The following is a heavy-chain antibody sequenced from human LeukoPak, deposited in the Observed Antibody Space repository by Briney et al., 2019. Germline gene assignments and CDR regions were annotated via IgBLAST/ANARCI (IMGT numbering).Heavy chain of an antibody. CDR3: ARESALMTSPGIAVAGGIDY. V-gene: IGHV3-48*01. Sequence: GGSLRLSCAASGFTFSSYSMNWVRQAPGKGLEWVSYISSSSSTIYYADSVKGRFTISRDNAKNSLYLQMNSLRAEDTAVYYCARESALMTSPGIAVAGGIDYWGQGTLVTVSS. CDR2: ISSSSSTI. CDR1: GFTFSSYS. D-gene: IGHD6-19*01. J-gene: IGHJ4*02.